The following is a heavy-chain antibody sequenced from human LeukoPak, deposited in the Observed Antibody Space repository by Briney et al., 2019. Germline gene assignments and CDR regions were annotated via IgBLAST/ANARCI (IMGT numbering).Heavy chain of an antibody. CDR2: ISYDGSNK. CDR1: GFTSSSYG. D-gene: IGHD3-22*01. Sequence: GRSLRLSCAASGFTSSSYGMHWVRQAPGKGLEWVAVISYDGSNKYYADSVKGRFTISRDNSKNTLYLQMNSLRAEDTAVYYCARPYYYDSSGYYYDWGNYFDYWGQGTLVTVSS. CDR3: ARPYYYDSSGYYYDWGNYFDY. J-gene: IGHJ4*02. V-gene: IGHV3-30*03.